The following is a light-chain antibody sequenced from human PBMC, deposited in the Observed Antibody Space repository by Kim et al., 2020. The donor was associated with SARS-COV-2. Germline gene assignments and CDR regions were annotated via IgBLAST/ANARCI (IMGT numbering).Light chain of an antibody. V-gene: IGLV3-9*01. J-gene: IGLJ2*01. CDR2: RDS. CDR1: NMGSKN. Sequence: SYELTQPLSVSVALGQTARITCGGNNMGSKNAHWYQQKPGQAPVLVIYRDSNRPSGIPERFSGSNSGNTATLTISRAQAGDEADYYCQVWDSSSYVVFGGGTQLTVL. CDR3: QVWDSSSYVV.